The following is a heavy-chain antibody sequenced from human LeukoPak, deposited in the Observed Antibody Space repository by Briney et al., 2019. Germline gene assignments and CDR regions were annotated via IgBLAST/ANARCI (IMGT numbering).Heavy chain of an antibody. V-gene: IGHV3-74*01. CDR3: ASQYYYDSSGYYREHDY. Sequence: GGSLRLSCAASGFTFSSYWMHWVRQAPGKGLVWVSRINSDGSSTSYADSVKGRFAISRDNAKNTLYLQMNSLRAEDTAVYYCASQYYYDSSGYYREHDYWGQGTLVTVSS. J-gene: IGHJ4*02. CDR1: GFTFSSYW. CDR2: INSDGSST. D-gene: IGHD3-22*01.